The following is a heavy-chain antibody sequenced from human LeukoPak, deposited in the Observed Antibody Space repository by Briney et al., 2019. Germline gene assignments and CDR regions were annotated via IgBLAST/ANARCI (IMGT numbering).Heavy chain of an antibody. CDR3: ASRLYYYDSSGILGD. CDR1: GGSISSYY. CDR2: IYYSGST. Sequence: SETLSLTCTVSGGSISSYYWSWIRQPPGKGLEWIGSIYYSGSTYYNPSLKSRVTISVDTSKNQFSLKLSSVTAADTAVYYCASRLYYYDSSGILGDWGQGTLVTVSS. J-gene: IGHJ4*02. D-gene: IGHD3-22*01. V-gene: IGHV4-59*05.